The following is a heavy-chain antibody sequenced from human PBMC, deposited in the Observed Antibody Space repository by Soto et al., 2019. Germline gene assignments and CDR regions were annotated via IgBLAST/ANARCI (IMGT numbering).Heavy chain of an antibody. CDR3: ARDLLGKYTLIGY. CDR2: ISSSSFTI. V-gene: IGHV3-48*01. CDR1: GFRFSDYS. D-gene: IGHD2-2*02. J-gene: IGHJ4*02. Sequence: GGSLRLSCAASGFRFSDYSMNWVRQAPGRGLEWVSYISSSSFTIHYADSVEGRFTISRDNAKNTLYLQMNSLRAEDTAVYYCARDLLGKYTLIGYWGQGTLVTVSS.